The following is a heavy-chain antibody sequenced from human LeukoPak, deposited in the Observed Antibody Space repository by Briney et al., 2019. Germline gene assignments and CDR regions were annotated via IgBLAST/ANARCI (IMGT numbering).Heavy chain of an antibody. J-gene: IGHJ6*02. D-gene: IGHD1-26*01. V-gene: IGHV4-59*01. CDR1: GGSISSFY. Sequence: SETLSLTCTVSGGSISSFYWSWIRQPPGKALEWIGYIYYNGNTNYSPSLKSRVTMSVDTSKNLFSLKVSSVTAADTAVYYCARGRSNYYGMDVWGQGTTVTVSS. CDR3: ARGRSNYYGMDV. CDR2: IYYNGNT.